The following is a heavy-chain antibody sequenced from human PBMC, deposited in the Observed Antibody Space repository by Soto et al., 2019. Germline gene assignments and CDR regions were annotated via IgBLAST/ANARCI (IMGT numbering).Heavy chain of an antibody. D-gene: IGHD2-21*02. V-gene: IGHV1-46*01. CDR2: INPSGGST. CDR3: ARDVTTCGGDCPPLWYFDL. CDR1: GYTFTSYY. Sequence: ASVKVSCKASGYTFTSYYMHWVRQAPGQGLEWMGIINPSGGSTSYAQKFQGRVTMTRDTSTSTVYMELSSLRSEDTAVYYCARDVTTCGGDCPPLWYFDLWGRGTLVTVSS. J-gene: IGHJ2*01.